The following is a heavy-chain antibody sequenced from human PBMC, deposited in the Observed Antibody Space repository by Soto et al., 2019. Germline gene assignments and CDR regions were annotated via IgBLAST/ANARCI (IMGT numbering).Heavy chain of an antibody. CDR2: IAYDGSNA. CDR1: GFTFRNYA. V-gene: IGHV3-30-3*01. D-gene: IGHD2-15*01. Sequence: QVQLVESGGGVVQPGGSLRLSCAASGFTFRNYAMHWVRQAPGKGLECLAVIAYDGSNAFYRDSVKGRFTISRDNSKNTLYLHMNSLRSEDTGVYYCARGDREDILVVGGARPGEYGSDIWGQGTTVTVSS. CDR3: ARGDREDILVVGGARPGEYGSDI. J-gene: IGHJ6*02.